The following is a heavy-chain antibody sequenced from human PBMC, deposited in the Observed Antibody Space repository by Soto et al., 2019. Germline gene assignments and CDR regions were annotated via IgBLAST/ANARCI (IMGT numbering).Heavy chain of an antibody. CDR1: GYTLTELS. CDR2: FDPEDGET. V-gene: IGHV1-24*01. Sequence: ASVKVSCKVSGYTLTELSMHWVRQAPGKGLEWMGGFDPEDGETIYAQKFQGRVTMTEDTSTGTAYMELSRLRSDDTAVYYCARWADTAMVLHYGMDVWGQGTTVTVSS. D-gene: IGHD5-18*01. CDR3: ARWADTAMVLHYGMDV. J-gene: IGHJ6*02.